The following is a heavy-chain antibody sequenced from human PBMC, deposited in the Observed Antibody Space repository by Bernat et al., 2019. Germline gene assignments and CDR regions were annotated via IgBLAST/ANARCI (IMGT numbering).Heavy chain of an antibody. J-gene: IGHJ4*02. CDR2: INWNGGST. Sequence: EVQLVESGGGVVRPGGSLRLSCAASGFTFDDYGMSWVRQAPGKGLEWVSGINWNGGSTGYTDSVKGRFTIARDNAKNSLYLQMNRMRAEDTALYYGARGAVPYYGDYGSHFDYWGQGTLVTVSS. CDR1: GFTFDDYG. CDR3: ARGAVPYYGDYGSHFDY. D-gene: IGHD4-17*01. V-gene: IGHV3-20*04.